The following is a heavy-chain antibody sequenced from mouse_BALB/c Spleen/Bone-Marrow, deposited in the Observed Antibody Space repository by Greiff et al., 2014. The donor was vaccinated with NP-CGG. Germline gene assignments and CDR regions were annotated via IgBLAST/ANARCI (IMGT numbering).Heavy chain of an antibody. CDR3: ARPPIYYDYAWFAY. Sequence: EVQLQQSGGGLVQPGGSLKLSCAASGFDFSRYWMSWVRQAPGKGLEWIGGINPDSSTINYTPSLKDKFIISRDNAKNTLYLQMSKVRSEDTALYYCARPPIYYDYAWFAYWGQGTLVTVSA. J-gene: IGHJ3*01. CDR1: GFDFSRYW. V-gene: IGHV4-1*02. CDR2: INPDSSTI. D-gene: IGHD2-4*01.